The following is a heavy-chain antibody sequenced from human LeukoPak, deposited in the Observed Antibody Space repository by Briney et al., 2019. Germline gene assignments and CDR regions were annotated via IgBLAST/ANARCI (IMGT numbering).Heavy chain of an antibody. V-gene: IGHV1-18*01. D-gene: IGHD3-3*01. CDR2: IIAYNGNT. CDR3: ARVRITIFGVFIGFDY. Sequence: GSVKVPCKASGYAFTSYGISWARQAPGQGLGWRGWIIAYNGNTNYAQKLQGRVTMTTDTSTSTACMGLRSLRSDDTAVYYCARVRITIFGVFIGFDYWGEGTLVTVSS. CDR1: GYAFTSYG. J-gene: IGHJ4*02.